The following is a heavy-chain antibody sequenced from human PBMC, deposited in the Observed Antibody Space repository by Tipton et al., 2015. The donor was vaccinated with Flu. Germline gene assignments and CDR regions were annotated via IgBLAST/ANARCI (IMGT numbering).Heavy chain of an antibody. Sequence: GLVKPSETLFLICTVSGSSINKSYWSWLRQPAGKGLEWIGRISASGTTNYNASLESRVTMSRDTSKNRFSLRLSSATAADTAVYYCARDLRGYSGYTGGDAFDMWGPGILVTVSS. D-gene: IGHD5-12*01. CDR1: GSSINKSY. CDR2: ISASGTT. CDR3: ARDLRGYSGYTGGDAFDM. J-gene: IGHJ3*02. V-gene: IGHV4-4*07.